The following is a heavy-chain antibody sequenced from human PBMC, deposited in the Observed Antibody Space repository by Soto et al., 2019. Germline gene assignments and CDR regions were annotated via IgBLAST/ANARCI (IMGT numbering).Heavy chain of an antibody. Sequence: PGGSLRLSRAASGFTFSSYSMNWVRQAPRKGLEWVSYIRSSSSTIYYADSVKGRFTISRDNAKNSLYLELSSLRAEDTAVYYCARDWSSNYYGNRGIGIWGQGTMVT. V-gene: IGHV3-48*01. CDR2: IRSSSSTI. J-gene: IGHJ3*02. D-gene: IGHD3-10*01. CDR1: GFTFSSYS. CDR3: ARDWSSNYYGNRGIGI.